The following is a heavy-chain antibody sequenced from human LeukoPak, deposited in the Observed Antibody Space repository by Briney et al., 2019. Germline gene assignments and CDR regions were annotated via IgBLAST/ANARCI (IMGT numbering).Heavy chain of an antibody. CDR2: IYYSGGT. CDR3: ARGSGSSGKIDY. D-gene: IGHD6-19*01. Sequence: PSETLSLTCTVSGGSISSYYWSWVRQPPGKGLEWIGYIYYSGGTNYNPSLKSRVTISLDTSKNQFSLKLSSVTAADTAVYYCARGSGSSGKIDYWGQGTLVTVSS. CDR1: GGSISSYY. J-gene: IGHJ4*02. V-gene: IGHV4-59*01.